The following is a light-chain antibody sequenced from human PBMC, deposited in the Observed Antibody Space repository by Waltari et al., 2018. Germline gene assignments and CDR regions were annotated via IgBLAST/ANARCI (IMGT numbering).Light chain of an antibody. J-gene: IGLJ3*02. CDR3: ASKTNNAAVL. CDR1: SNDVGPYDC. V-gene: IGLV2-14*03. Sequence: QSALTQPASVSGSPGQSITISCTGTSNDVGPYDCVSWYQHHPGKVPQLLIYDVHNRPSGASDRFSGSKSGNTASLTISGLQAGDEADYYCASKTNNAAVLFGGGTKVTVL. CDR2: DVH.